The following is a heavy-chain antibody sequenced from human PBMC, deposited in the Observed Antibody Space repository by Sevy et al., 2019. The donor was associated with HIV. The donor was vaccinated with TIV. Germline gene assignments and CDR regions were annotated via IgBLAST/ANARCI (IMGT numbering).Heavy chain of an antibody. CDR2: ITPIFGTV. CDR1: GGTFTNYG. J-gene: IGHJ5*02. D-gene: IGHD3-10*01. Sequence: ASVKVSCKASGGTFTNYGFTWVRQAPGQGLEWMGGITPIFGTVNYAQKFQGRVTMTADESTSTVYMELSSLTSEDTAVYYCASDPRRSDDRGWFDPWGQGTLVTVSS. CDR3: ASDPRRSDDRGWFDP. V-gene: IGHV1-69*13.